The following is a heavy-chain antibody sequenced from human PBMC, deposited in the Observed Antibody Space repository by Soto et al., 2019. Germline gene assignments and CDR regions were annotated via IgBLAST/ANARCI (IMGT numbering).Heavy chain of an antibody. CDR3: ARDGATQTCRPWYFDP. CDR1: GFTFSNYA. V-gene: IGHV3-30-3*01. Sequence: QVQLVESGGGVVQPGRSLRLSCAASGFTFSNYAMHWVRQTPGKGLEWVAIVSYDGTTQYYADSVKGRFTISRDNSENTLYLQMNSLRAEDTALYYCARDGATQTCRPWYFDPWGRGTLVTVSS. J-gene: IGHJ2*01. CDR2: VSYDGTTQ.